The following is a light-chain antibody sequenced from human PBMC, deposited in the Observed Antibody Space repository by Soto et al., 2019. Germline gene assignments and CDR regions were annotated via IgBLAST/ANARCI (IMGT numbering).Light chain of an antibody. CDR1: QTISTY. V-gene: IGKV1-39*01. CDR3: QQSYSSVT. CDR2: AAS. J-gene: IGKJ5*01. Sequence: DIQMTQSPSSLSASVGDRVTITCRASQTISTYLNWYQQKPGKAPKLLIYAASSLQGGVPSRFSGSGSGTDFTLTISSLQPEDFATYYWQQSYSSVTCGQGTRLEMK.